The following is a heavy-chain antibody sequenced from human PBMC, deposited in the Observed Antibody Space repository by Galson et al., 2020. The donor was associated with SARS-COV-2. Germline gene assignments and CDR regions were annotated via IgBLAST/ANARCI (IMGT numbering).Heavy chain of an antibody. CDR3: ARESRWGHYFDH. CDR2: IYISGNT. CDR1: GGSISSGSYY. Sequence: SETLSLTCTVSGGSISSGSYYWSWIRQPAGKGLDWIGRIYISGNTNYNPSLKSRVTISVDTSKNQISLKLSSVTAADTAVYYCARESRWGHYFDHWGQGTLVTVSS. J-gene: IGHJ4*02. D-gene: IGHD3-16*01. V-gene: IGHV4-61*02.